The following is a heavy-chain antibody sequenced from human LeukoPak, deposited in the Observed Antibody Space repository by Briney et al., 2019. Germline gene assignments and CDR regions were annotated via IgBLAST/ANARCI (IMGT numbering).Heavy chain of an antibody. D-gene: IGHD5-12*01. CDR1: GGTFSSYA. V-gene: IGHV1-69*05. CDR3: ARDIGPPYSGYDYRAYYMDV. CDR2: IIPIFGTA. J-gene: IGHJ6*03. Sequence: SVKVSCKACGGTFSSYAISWVRQAPGQGLEWMGGIIPIFGTANYAQKFQGRVTITTDESTSTAYMELSSLRSEDTAVYYCARDIGPPYSGYDYRAYYMDVWGKGTTVTVSS.